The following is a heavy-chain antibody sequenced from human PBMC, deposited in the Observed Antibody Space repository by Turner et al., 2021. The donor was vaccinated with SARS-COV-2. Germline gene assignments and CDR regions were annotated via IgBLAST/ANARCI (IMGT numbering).Heavy chain of an antibody. CDR1: GGSMNTNY. J-gene: IGHJ5*02. CDR2: IYYRGST. D-gene: IGHD2-21*02. CDR3: ARETVNNWVDP. Sequence: QVQLQESGPGLVTPLETLSLPCTVSGGSMNTNYWSWIRQPPGKRLEWIGYIYYRGSTNYNPSLESRVTISVDTSKNQFSLKLTSVTAADTAIYYCARETVNNWVDPWGQGTLVTVSS. V-gene: IGHV4-59*01.